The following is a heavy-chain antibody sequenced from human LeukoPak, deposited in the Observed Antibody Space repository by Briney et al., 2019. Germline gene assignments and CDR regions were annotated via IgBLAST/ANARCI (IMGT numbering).Heavy chain of an antibody. CDR2: INPDGSRT. V-gene: IGHV3-74*01. CDR1: GFTFSNYW. CDR3: ARDLRGKSDY. J-gene: IGHJ4*02. Sequence: AGSLRLSCAASGFTFSNYWVHWVRQAPGKGLVWVSRINPDGSRTDYADSVKGRFTISRDNAKNTLYLQMNSLRAEDTAVYFCARDLRGKSDYWGQGTLVTVSS. D-gene: IGHD4-23*01.